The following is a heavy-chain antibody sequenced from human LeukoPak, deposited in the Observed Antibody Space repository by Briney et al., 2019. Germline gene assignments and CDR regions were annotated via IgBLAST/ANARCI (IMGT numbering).Heavy chain of an antibody. J-gene: IGHJ6*03. CDR2: SNPNSGGT. CDR3: ARAHYDILTGRYYYYYMDV. CDR1: VYTFTGYY. Sequence: ASVKVSCKASVYTFTGYYMHWVRQAPGQGLEWMGWSNPNSGGTNYAQKFQGRVTMARDTSISTAYMDLSRLRSDDAAVYYCARAHYDILTGRYYYYYMDVWGKGTTVTISS. D-gene: IGHD3-9*01. V-gene: IGHV1-2*02.